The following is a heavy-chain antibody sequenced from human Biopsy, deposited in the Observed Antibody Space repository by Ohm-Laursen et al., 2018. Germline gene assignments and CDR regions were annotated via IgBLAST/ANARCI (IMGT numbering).Heavy chain of an antibody. J-gene: IGHJ5*02. D-gene: IGHD6-6*01. V-gene: IGHV1-8*01. CDR1: GYSFSTCD. CDR2: MIPSSGKT. CDR3: ARGYSRRVSIFEASIYWFDT. Sequence: GSSVKVSCKASGYSFSTCDVNWVRQARGQGLEWMGWMIPSSGKTGYAQRFQGRVTLTMNTSISTAYMELSGLRSEDTAVYFCARGYSRRVSIFEASIYWFDTWGQGTLVTVSS.